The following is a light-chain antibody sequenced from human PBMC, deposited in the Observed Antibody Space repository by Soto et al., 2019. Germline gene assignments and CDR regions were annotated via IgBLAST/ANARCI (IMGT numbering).Light chain of an antibody. CDR2: LNNDGSH. CDR3: QTWDTGISVV. J-gene: IGLJ2*01. CDR1: SGHSNYA. V-gene: IGLV4-69*01. Sequence: QLVLTQSPSASASLGASVKLTCTLSSGHSNYAIAWHQQQPEKGPRYLMKLNNDGSHSKGDVIPDRFSGSSSGAERYLTISSRQSEDESDDYCQTWDTGISVVFGGGTKLTVL.